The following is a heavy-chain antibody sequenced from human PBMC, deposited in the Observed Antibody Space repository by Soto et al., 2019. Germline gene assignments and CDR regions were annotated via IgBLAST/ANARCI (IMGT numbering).Heavy chain of an antibody. CDR2: IYYSGST. V-gene: IGHV4-59*01. J-gene: IGHJ4*02. Sequence: SETLSLTCTVSGGSISSYYWSWIRQPPGKGLEWIGYIYYSGSTKYNPSLKIQVTISVDTYKNQFSLKLSSVTAADTAVYYCAGAEGGSPGGEESGDPHVLFDYWGQGTLVTVSS. CDR3: AGAEGGSPGGEESGDPHVLFDY. D-gene: IGHD3-16*01. CDR1: GGSISSYY.